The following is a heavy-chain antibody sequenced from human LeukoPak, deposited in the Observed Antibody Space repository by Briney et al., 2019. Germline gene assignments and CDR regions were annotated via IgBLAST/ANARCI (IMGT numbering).Heavy chain of an antibody. CDR3: ARDVPPHYYDSSGYDL. D-gene: IGHD3-22*01. J-gene: IGHJ2*01. Sequence: PSETLSLTCTVPGGSISSYYWSWIRQPPGKGLEWIGYIYYSGSTNYNPSLKSRVTISVDTSKNQFSLRLSSVTAADTAVYYCARDVPPHYYDSSGYDLWGRGTLVTVSS. CDR1: GGSISSYY. CDR2: IYYSGST. V-gene: IGHV4-59*01.